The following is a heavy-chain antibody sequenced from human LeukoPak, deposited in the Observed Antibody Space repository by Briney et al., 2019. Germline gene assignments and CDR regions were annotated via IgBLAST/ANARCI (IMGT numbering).Heavy chain of an antibody. V-gene: IGHV4-61*01. CDR1: GGSVSSGSYY. Sequence: SETLSLTCTVSGGSVSSGSYYWSWIRQPPGKGLEWIGYICYSGSTNYNPSLKSRVTISVDTSKNQFSLKLSSVTAADTAVYYCAREDGSGWYGPHWYFDLWGRGTLVTVSS. CDR2: ICYSGST. D-gene: IGHD6-19*01. J-gene: IGHJ2*01. CDR3: AREDGSGWYGPHWYFDL.